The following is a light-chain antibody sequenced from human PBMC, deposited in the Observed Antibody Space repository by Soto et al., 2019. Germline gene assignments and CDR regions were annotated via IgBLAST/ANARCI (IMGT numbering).Light chain of an antibody. V-gene: IGKV3-15*01. J-gene: IGKJ1*01. CDR1: HSVSSN. CDR3: QQYDISPWT. CDR2: DAS. Sequence: EIVMTQSPATLSVSPGERATLSCRASHSVSSNLAWHQQKPGQAPRILMYDASTRATGIPARFSGSGSGTDFTLTISRLEPEDFAVFYYQQYDISPWTFGQGTKVDIK.